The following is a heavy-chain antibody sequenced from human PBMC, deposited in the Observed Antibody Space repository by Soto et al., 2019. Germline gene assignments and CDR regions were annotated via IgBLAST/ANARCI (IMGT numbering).Heavy chain of an antibody. CDR2: ISYDGSNK. Sequence: QVQLVESGGGVVQPGRSLRLSCAASGFTFSSYAFPGSARVPGRGWGGGAVISYDGSNKYYADSVKGRFTISRDNSKNTLYLQMNSLRAEDTAVYYCAKDIGRWFGAPGGMDVWGQGTTVTVSS. CDR3: AKDIGRWFGAPGGMDV. CDR1: GFTFSSYA. J-gene: IGHJ6*02. D-gene: IGHD3-10*01. V-gene: IGHV3-30*18.